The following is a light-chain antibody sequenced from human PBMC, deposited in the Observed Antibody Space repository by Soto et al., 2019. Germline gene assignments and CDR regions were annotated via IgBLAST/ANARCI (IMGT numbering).Light chain of an antibody. CDR1: QSVSSY. V-gene: IGKV3-11*01. Sequence: EIVLTQSPATLSLSPGERATLSCRASQSVSSYLAWYQQKPGQAPRLLIYDASNRATGIPARFSGSGSGTDFNLTTSSLEPKDVAVYDGEQRSNWPPLNFGGGAKVEIK. J-gene: IGKJ4*01. CDR3: EQRSNWPPLN. CDR2: DAS.